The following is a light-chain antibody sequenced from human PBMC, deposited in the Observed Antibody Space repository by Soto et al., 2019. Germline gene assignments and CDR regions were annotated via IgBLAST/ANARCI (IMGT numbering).Light chain of an antibody. CDR1: QSISNY. J-gene: IGKJ1*01. V-gene: IGKV1-39*01. CDR2: AAS. CDR3: QQSYSTPPWT. Sequence: DIQMTQSPSSLSASVGGRVTITCRASQSISNYLNWYQHKPGKAPKLLIYAASSLQSGVPSRFSGSGSGTDFTLTISSLQPEDFATYYCQQSYSTPPWTFGQGTKVEIK.